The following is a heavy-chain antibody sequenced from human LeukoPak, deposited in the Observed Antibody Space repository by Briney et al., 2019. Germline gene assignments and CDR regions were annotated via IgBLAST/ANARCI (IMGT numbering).Heavy chain of an antibody. J-gene: IGHJ4*02. Sequence: GGSLRLSCAASGFTFSSYAMSWVRQAPGEGLEWVSAISGSGGSTYYADSVKGRFTISRDNSKNTLYLQMNSLRAEDTAVYYCARDVGITVGATDYWGQGALVTVSS. V-gene: IGHV3-23*01. D-gene: IGHD1-26*01. CDR1: GFTFSSYA. CDR2: ISGSGGST. CDR3: ARDVGITVGATDY.